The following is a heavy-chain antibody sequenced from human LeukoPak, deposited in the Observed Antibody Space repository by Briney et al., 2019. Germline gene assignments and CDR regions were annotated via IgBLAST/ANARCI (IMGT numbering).Heavy chain of an antibody. CDR1: GGSISISSHY. CDR3: ARPKGDFFGGTTGTYFDY. D-gene: IGHD1-1*01. Sequence: SETLSLTCTVSGGSISISSHYWVWIRQPPGKGLEWIGSIYYSGSTYYNPSLKSRVTISVDMSKNQFSLKLTSVTAADTAVYYCARPKGDFFGGTTGTYFDYWGQGTLVTVSS. V-gene: IGHV4-39*01. J-gene: IGHJ4*02. CDR2: IYYSGST.